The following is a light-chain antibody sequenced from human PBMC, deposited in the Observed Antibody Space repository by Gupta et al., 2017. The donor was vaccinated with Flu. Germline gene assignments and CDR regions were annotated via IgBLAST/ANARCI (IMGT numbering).Light chain of an antibody. CDR2: DAS. J-gene: IGKJ1*01. CDR3: QQRSSLPWT. Sequence: EMVLTQPPDFQSVTPNEKVTITCRASQSIGSGLHWYQQKPDQSPKLLIKDASQDFSGVPSRFSGSGSGTDFTLTINSLEAEDAATYYCQQRSSLPWTFGQGTKVEIK. CDR1: QSIGSG. V-gene: IGKV6-21*01.